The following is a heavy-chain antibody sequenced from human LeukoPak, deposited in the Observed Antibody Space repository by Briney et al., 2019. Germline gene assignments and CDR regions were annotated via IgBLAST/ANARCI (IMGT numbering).Heavy chain of an antibody. CDR2: IGDTGGTT. V-gene: IGHV3-23*01. CDR3: AKDHGAGSYYNHPDY. D-gene: IGHD3-10*01. CDR1: GFTFSNYA. Sequence: TGGSPRLSCAASGFTFSNYAMSWVRQAPGKGLEWVSGIGDTGGTTFYADSVKGRFTISRDNSKNTLSLQMNSLRAEDTAVYYCAKDHGAGSYYNHPDYWGQGTLVTVSS. J-gene: IGHJ4*02.